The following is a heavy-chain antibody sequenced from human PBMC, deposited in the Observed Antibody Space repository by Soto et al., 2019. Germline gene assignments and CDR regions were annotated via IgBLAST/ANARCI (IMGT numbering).Heavy chain of an antibody. V-gene: IGHV1-69*08. J-gene: IGHJ2*01. CDR1: GDTFSSHT. D-gene: IGHD2-8*02. CDR2: IIPLFQIS. Sequence: QVQLVQSGAEVKKPGSSLKVSCQASGDTFSSHTISWVRQAPGQGLEWLGRIIPLFQISTYTQKFQGSVPXXAXXSTSTAYMELSSLRSEDTAMYYCARDRGWGKVAVLIGSFDLWGRGTLVTVSS. CDR3: ARDRGWGKVAVLIGSFDL.